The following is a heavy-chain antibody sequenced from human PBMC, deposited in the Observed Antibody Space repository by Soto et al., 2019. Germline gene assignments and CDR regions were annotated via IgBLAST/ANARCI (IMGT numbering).Heavy chain of an antibody. CDR3: ARAIAGYSGYDYTYNYYYYYYMDV. Sequence: GASVKVSCKASGYTFTSYGISWVRRAPGQGLEWMGWISAYNGNTNYAQKLQGRVTMTTNTSTSTAYMELRCLISDDTAVYYCARAIAGYSGYDYTYNYYYYYYMDVWGKGTTVTVSS. CDR1: GYTFTSYG. V-gene: IGHV1-18*01. CDR2: ISAYNGNT. J-gene: IGHJ6*03. D-gene: IGHD5-12*01.